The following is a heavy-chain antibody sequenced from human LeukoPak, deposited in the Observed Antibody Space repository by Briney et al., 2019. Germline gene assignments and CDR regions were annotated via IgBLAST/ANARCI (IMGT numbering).Heavy chain of an antibody. CDR1: GFTFSSYG. CDR3: AKDYLVYSGSSRGPIDY. J-gene: IGHJ4*02. V-gene: IGHV3-30*02. Sequence: GGSLRLSCATSGFTFSSYGMHWVRQAPGKGLEWVAFIRYDGSNKYYADSVKGRFTISRDNSKNTLYLQMNSLRTEDTAVYYCAKDYLVYSGSSRGPIDYWGQGTLVTVSS. CDR2: IRYDGSNK. D-gene: IGHD6-6*01.